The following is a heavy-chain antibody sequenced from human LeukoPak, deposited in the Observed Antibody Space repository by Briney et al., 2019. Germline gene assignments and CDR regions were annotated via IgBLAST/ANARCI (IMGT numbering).Heavy chain of an antibody. Sequence: GGSLRLSCAASGFTFDDYAMHWVRQAPGKGLEWVSGISWNSDSIGYADSVKGRFTISRDNAKNSLYLQMNSLRAEDTALYYCAKDLYYYDSSGSSPFDYWGQGTLVTVSS. V-gene: IGHV3-9*01. CDR3: AKDLYYYDSSGSSPFDY. J-gene: IGHJ4*02. CDR1: GFTFDDYA. D-gene: IGHD3-22*01. CDR2: ISWNSDSI.